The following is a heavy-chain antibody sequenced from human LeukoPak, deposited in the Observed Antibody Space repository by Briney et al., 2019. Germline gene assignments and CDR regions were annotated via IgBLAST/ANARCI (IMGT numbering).Heavy chain of an antibody. Sequence: SGGSLRLSCAASGFTFDDYAMHRVRQAPGKGLEWVSGISWNSGSIGYADSVKGRFTISRDNAMNSLYLQMNSLRAEDTALYYCARSGARYSSSWYGAWGQGTTVTVSS. V-gene: IGHV3-9*01. CDR3: ARSGARYSSSWYGA. D-gene: IGHD6-13*01. CDR1: GFTFDDYA. J-gene: IGHJ6*02. CDR2: ISWNSGSI.